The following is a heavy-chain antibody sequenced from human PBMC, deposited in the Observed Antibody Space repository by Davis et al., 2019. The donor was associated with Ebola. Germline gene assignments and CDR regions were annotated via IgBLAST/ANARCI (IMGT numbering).Heavy chain of an antibody. CDR1: GGSFSGYY. CDR3: ARGGSGGYGMDV. D-gene: IGHD3-10*01. J-gene: IGHJ6*02. Sequence: SETLSLTCAVYGGSFSGYYWSWIRQPPGKGLEWIGEINHSGSTNYNPSLKSRVTISVDTSKNQFSLKLRSGTVADTAVYSCARGGSGGYGMDVWGQGTTVTVSS. V-gene: IGHV4-34*01. CDR2: INHSGST.